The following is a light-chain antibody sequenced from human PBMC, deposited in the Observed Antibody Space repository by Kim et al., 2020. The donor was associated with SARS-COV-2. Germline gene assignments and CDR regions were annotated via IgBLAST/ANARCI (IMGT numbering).Light chain of an antibody. CDR1: KLGDKY. V-gene: IGLV3-1*01. J-gene: IGLJ3*02. CDR2: QDS. CDR3: QALAITSV. Sequence: SYELTQPPSVSVSPVQTSSITCSGDKLGDKYACWYQQKPGQSPVLVIYQDSTRPSGIPARFSGSNSVNTATLTLSGTQAMDEADYYCQALAITSVFGVG.